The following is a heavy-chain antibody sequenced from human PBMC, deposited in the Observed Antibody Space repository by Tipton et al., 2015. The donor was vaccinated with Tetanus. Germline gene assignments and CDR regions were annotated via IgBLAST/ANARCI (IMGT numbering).Heavy chain of an antibody. CDR1: GGSFTDCY. V-gene: IGHV4-34*01. J-gene: IGHJ3*01. CDR3: ARRRYTWNRGGFDL. Sequence: TLSLTCAVSGGSFTDCYWGWVRQPPGKGLEWIGEVNHSGTTYYNASLKSRLTMSVDTSEQHFPLNLNSVTASDTAMYYCARRRYTWNRGGFDLWGQGTMVTVSS. D-gene: IGHD1-20*01. CDR2: VNHSGTT.